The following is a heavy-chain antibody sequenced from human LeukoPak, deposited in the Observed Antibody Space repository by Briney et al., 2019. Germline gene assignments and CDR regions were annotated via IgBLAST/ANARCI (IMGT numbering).Heavy chain of an antibody. Sequence: GGSLRLSCAASGFTVSSNYMSWVRQAPGKGLEWVSVIYSGGSTYYADSVKGRFTISRDNSKNTLYLQMNSLRAEDTAVYYCARAGGVLGYCSSTSCSPYFDYWGQGTLVTVSS. CDR3: ARAGGVLGYCSSTSCSPYFDY. V-gene: IGHV3-53*05. D-gene: IGHD2-2*01. CDR1: GFTVSSNY. CDR2: IYSGGST. J-gene: IGHJ4*02.